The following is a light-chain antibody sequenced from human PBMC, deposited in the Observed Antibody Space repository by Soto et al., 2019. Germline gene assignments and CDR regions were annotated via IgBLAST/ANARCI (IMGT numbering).Light chain of an antibody. J-gene: IGKJ1*01. CDR3: QQRSNWLT. CDR2: DAS. V-gene: IGKV3-11*01. CDR1: QSVSIN. Sequence: EIVMTQSPSTLSVSPGERATLXXRASQSVSINLAWYQQKPGQAPWXLIYDASNRATGIPARFSGSGSGTDFTLTISSLEPEDFAVYYCQQRSNWLTFGQGTKVDIK.